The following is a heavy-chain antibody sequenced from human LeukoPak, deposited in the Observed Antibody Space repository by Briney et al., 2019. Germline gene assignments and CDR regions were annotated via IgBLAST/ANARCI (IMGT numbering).Heavy chain of an antibody. Sequence: SETLSLTCAVSGYFISSGYYWGWIRQPPGKGLEWIGSIYHSGSTYYNPSLKSRVTISVDTSKNQFSVKLSSVTAADTAVYYCAAGGNPSDFDYWGQGTLVTVSS. D-gene: IGHD4-23*01. V-gene: IGHV4-38-2*01. J-gene: IGHJ4*02. CDR1: GYFISSGYY. CDR3: AAGGNPSDFDY. CDR2: IYHSGST.